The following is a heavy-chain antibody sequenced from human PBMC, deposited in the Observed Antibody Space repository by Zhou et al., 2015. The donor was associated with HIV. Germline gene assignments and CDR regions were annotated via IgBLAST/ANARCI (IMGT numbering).Heavy chain of an antibody. J-gene: IGHJ4*02. CDR1: GYTFANYG. V-gene: IGHV1-18*01. Sequence: QVQLVQSGAELKKPGASVKVSCKASGYTFANYGVSWVRQAPGQGLEWMGWISAHNGNTNYGQKLQGRVTMTTDTSMSTAYMELRSLRSDDTAVYYCARGEGTTRDYWGQGTPGHRLL. CDR3: ARGEGTTRDY. CDR2: ISAHNGNT. D-gene: IGHD1-14*01.